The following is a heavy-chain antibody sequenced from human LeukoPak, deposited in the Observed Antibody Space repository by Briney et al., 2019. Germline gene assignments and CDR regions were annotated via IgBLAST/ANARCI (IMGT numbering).Heavy chain of an antibody. V-gene: IGHV4-38-2*01. Sequence: PSETLSLTCAVSGYSISSGYYWGWIRQPPGKGLEWIGRIYPSGSTYYNPSLKRRVTLSVDTSKNQFSLQQSPVTAADTAVYYCARAYIVVVPAATGVADYWGQGTLVSVPS. CDR3: ARAYIVVVPAATGVADY. J-gene: IGHJ4*02. CDR2: IYPSGST. D-gene: IGHD2-2*01. CDR1: GYSISSGYY.